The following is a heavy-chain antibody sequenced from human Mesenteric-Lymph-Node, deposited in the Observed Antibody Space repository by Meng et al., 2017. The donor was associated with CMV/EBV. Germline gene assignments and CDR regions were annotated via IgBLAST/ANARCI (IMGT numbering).Heavy chain of an antibody. V-gene: IGHV3-7*01. Sequence: GGSLRLSCAASGFTFSSYGMHWVRQAPGKGLEWVANIKQDGSEKYYVDSVKGRFTISRDNAKNSLYLQMNSLRAEDTAVYYCARTRTYYYYGMDVWGQGTTVTVSS. CDR1: GFTFSSYG. CDR2: IKQDGSEK. D-gene: IGHD3/OR15-3a*01. CDR3: ARTRTYYYYGMDV. J-gene: IGHJ6*02.